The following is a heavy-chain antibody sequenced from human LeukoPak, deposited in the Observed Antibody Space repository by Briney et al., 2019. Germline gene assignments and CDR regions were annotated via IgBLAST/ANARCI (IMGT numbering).Heavy chain of an antibody. Sequence: ASVKVSCKASGYTFSSYGISWVRQAPGQGLEWMGWISAYNGNTNYAQKFQGRVTMTTDTPTRTAYMELRSLTSDDTAVYYCARAERTAITHDYWGQGSLVTVSP. CDR3: ARAERTAITHDY. CDR2: ISAYNGNT. V-gene: IGHV1-18*01. J-gene: IGHJ4*02. CDR1: GYTFSSYG. D-gene: IGHD5-18*01.